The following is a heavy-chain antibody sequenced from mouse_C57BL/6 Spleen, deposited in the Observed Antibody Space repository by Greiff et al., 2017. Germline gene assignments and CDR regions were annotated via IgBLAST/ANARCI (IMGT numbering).Heavy chain of an antibody. D-gene: IGHD2-1*01. Sequence: EVKVVESGGGLVKPGGSLKLSCAASGFTFSDYGMHWVRQAPEKGLEWVAYISSGSSTIYYADTVKGRFTISRDNAKNTLFLQMTSLRSEDTAMYYCARERIYYGNRYFDVWGTGTTVTVSS. CDR3: ARERIYYGNRYFDV. CDR1: GFTFSDYG. CDR2: ISSGSSTI. J-gene: IGHJ1*03. V-gene: IGHV5-17*01.